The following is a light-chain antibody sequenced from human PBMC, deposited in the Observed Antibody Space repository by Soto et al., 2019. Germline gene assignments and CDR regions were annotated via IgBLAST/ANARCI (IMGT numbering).Light chain of an antibody. CDR3: HQDDRYSPEWT. CDR2: KAS. Sequence: DIQMIQYPSTLSASVGDRDTITCRASQSIGEWLAWYQQKPGKAPKLLIYKASTLESGVPSRFRGSGSGTDFALIITSLQPDDFATYYCHQDDRYSPEWTFGQGTKVDI. J-gene: IGKJ1*01. CDR1: QSIGEW. V-gene: IGKV1-5*03.